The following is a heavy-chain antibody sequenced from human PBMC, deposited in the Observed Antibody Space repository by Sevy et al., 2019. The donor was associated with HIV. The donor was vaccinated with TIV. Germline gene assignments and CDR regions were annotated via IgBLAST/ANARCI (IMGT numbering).Heavy chain of an antibody. D-gene: IGHD2-21*02. J-gene: IGHJ5*02. CDR2: ISGSGGST. CDR1: GFTFDDYA. Sequence: GGSLRLSCAASGFTFDDYAMSWVRQAPGKGLEWVSAISGSGGSTYYADSVKGRFTISRDNSKNTLYLQMNSLRAEDTAVYYCAKGMTAYALNWFDPWGQGTLVTVSS. V-gene: IGHV3-23*01. CDR3: AKGMTAYALNWFDP.